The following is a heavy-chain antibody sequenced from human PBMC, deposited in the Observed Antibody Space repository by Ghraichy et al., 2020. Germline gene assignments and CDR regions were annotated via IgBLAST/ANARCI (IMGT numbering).Heavy chain of an antibody. CDR2: IGGSGTDI. CDR1: GFIFRDYY. J-gene: IGHJ4*02. D-gene: IGHD6-6*01. CDR3: ATTARQLDS. V-gene: IGHV3-11*01. Sequence: GESLNISCAASGFIFRDYYMTWIRQAAGKGPEWVSYIGGSGTDIKYADSLKGRFTISRDNAKNSLYLQMNSLRVEDTAIYYCATTARQLDSWGQGTLVTVSS.